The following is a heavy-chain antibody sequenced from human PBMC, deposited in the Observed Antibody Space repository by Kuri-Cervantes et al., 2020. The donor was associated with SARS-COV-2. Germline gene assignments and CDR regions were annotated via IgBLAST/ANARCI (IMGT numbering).Heavy chain of an antibody. D-gene: IGHD3-16*01. J-gene: IGHJ4*02. CDR2: IRSKANSYAT. V-gene: IGHV3-73*01. CDR1: GFTFSGSA. Sequence: GGSLRLSCAASGFTFSGSAMHWVRQASGKGLEWVGRIRSKANSYATAYAASVKGRFTISRDDSKNTAYLRMNSLKTEDTAVYYCTRLDGGGSYWGQGTLVTVSS. CDR3: TRLDGGGSY.